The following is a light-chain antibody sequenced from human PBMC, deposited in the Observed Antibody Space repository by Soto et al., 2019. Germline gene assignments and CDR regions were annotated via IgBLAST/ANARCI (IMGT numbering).Light chain of an antibody. V-gene: IGKV3-20*01. Sequence: EIVLTQSPGSLSLSPGEAATLSCRASQSFTSNYLAWYQQRPGQAPRLLIYGASTRAAGIPDRFSGSGSGTDSTLTISRLEPEDFAVYYCHQYGNSPRTFGQGTKVEIK. CDR2: GAS. CDR1: QSFTSNY. J-gene: IGKJ1*01. CDR3: HQYGNSPRT.